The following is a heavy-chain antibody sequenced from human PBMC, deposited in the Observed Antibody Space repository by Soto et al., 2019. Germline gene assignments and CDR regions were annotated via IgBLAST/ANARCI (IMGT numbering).Heavy chain of an antibody. CDR2: IGPDGSST. V-gene: IGHV3-48*01. D-gene: IGHD3-10*02. J-gene: IGHJ4*02. CDR1: GFSFTTSS. Sequence: GGSLRLSCAASGFSFTTSSMYWVRQAPGKGLEWISFIGPDGSSTYYADSLRGRFTTSRHNGKNSLYLQVDNLRGDDTAVYYCAARPPITMSTRDYWGQGTLVTVSS. CDR3: AARPPITMSTRDY.